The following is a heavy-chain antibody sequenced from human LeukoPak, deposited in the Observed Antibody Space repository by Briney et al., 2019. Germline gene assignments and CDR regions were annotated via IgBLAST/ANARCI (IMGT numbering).Heavy chain of an antibody. Sequence: GGSLRLSCAASGFTFSNYAMHWVRQAPGKGLEWVAVISYDGSNKYYADSVKGRFTISRDNSKNTLYLQMNSLRAEDTAVYYCAREGGGYYFDYWGQGTLVTVSS. CDR1: GFTFSNYA. CDR3: AREGGGYYFDY. CDR2: ISYDGSNK. D-gene: IGHD3-10*01. V-gene: IGHV3-30-3*01. J-gene: IGHJ4*02.